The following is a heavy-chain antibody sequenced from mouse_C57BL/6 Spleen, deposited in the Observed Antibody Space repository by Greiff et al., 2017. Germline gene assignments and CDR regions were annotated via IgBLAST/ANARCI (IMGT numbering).Heavy chain of an antibody. CDR2: IDPSDSYT. V-gene: IGHV1-59*01. CDR3: ASTTTVGRYAMDY. J-gene: IGHJ4*01. Sequence: QVQLQQPGAELVRPGTSVKLSCKASGYTFTSYWMPWVKQRPGQGLEWIGVIDPSDSYTNYNQKFKGKATLTVDTSSSTAYMQLSSLTSEDSAVDNCASTTTVGRYAMDYWGQGTSVTVSS. D-gene: IGHD1-1*01. CDR1: GYTFTSYW.